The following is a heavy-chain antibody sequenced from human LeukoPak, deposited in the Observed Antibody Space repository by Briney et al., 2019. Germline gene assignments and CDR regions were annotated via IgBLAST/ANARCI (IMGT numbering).Heavy chain of an antibody. D-gene: IGHD6-13*01. CDR3: AREVEYSSSRAATGWFDP. CDR2: INWNGGST. J-gene: IGHJ5*02. CDR1: GFTFGDHG. Sequence: GGSLRLSCAASGFTFGDHGMSWVRQAPGKGLEWVSGINWNGGSTAYVDSVKGRFTISRDNAKNSLYLQMNSLRAEDTALYYCAREVEYSSSRAATGWFDPWGQGTLVTVSS. V-gene: IGHV3-20*04.